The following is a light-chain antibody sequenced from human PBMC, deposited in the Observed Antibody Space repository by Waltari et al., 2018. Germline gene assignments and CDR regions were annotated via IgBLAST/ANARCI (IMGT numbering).Light chain of an antibody. J-gene: IGLJ2*01. CDR2: DVN. V-gene: IGLV2-8*01. CDR1: SSDVGAYDY. Sequence: QSALTQPPSASGSPGQSVTISCTGTSSDVGAYDYVSWYQQHPGQAPKFIIYDVNKRPSGVPDRFPGSKSGNTASLTVSGLQAEDEADYYCSSYGGSNNFAVFGGGTKLTVL. CDR3: SSYGGSNNFAV.